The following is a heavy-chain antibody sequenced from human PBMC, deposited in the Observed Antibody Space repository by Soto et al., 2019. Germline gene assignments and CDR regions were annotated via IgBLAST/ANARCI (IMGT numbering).Heavy chain of an antibody. D-gene: IGHD3-10*01. V-gene: IGHV3-21*01. CDR1: GFTFRTYT. CDR2: IRGFSPYT. CDR3: ARDRGYDAHDYYYNAMDA. J-gene: IGHJ6*02. Sequence: LXLSCISSGFTFRTYTMNWVRQAPGKGLEWVSGIRGFSPYTFYAESVKGRFTISRDNAKNSLYLQMNSLRAEDTAVYYCARDRGYDAHDYYYNAMDAWGQGTTVTVSS.